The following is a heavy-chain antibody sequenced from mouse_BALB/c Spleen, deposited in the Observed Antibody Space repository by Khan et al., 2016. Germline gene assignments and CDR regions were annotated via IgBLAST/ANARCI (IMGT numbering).Heavy chain of an antibody. V-gene: IGHV1-9*01. CDR3: ARSYYGNYVDY. Sequence: QIQLVQSGAELMKPGASVKISCKATGYTFSSYWIEWVKQRPGHGLEWIGEILPGSGSTNYNEKFKGKATFTADTSSNTAYMQLSSLTSEDSAVYYCARSYYGNYVDYWGQGTTLTVSS. CDR1: GYTFSSYW. D-gene: IGHD2-1*01. CDR2: ILPGSGST. J-gene: IGHJ2*01.